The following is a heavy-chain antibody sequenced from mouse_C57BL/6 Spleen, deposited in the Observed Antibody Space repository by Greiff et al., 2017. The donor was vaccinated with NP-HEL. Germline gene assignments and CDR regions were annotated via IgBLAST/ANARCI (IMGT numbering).Heavy chain of an antibody. J-gene: IGHJ1*03. CDR1: GYTFTSYW. Sequence: QVQLQQPGAELVKPGASVKMSCKASGYTFTSYWITWVKQRPGQGLEWIGDIYPGSGSTNYNEKFKSKATLTVDTSSSTAYMQLTSLTSEDSAVYYCASHYVSSSYWYFDVWGTGTTLTVST. CDR2: IYPGSGST. V-gene: IGHV1-55*01. CDR3: ASHYVSSSYWYFDV. D-gene: IGHD1-1*01.